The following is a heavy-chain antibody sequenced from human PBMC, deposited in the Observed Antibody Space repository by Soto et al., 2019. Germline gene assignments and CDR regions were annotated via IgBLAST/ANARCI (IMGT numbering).Heavy chain of an antibody. CDR1: GFSLSTSGVG. D-gene: IGHD3-3*01. Sequence: QITLKESGPTLVNPTQTLTLTCTFSGFSLSTSGVGVGWIRQPPGKALEWLALIYWDDDKRYSPSLKSRLTITKDTSKNQVVLTMTNMDPVDTATYYCAHRPNYDFWSGYAFDYWGQGTLVTVSS. CDR3: AHRPNYDFWSGYAFDY. CDR2: IYWDDDK. V-gene: IGHV2-5*02. J-gene: IGHJ4*02.